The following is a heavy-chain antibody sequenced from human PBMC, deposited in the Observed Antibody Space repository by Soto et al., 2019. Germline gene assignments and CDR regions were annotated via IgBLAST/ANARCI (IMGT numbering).Heavy chain of an antibody. Sequence: ASVNVSCKASGYTFTGYYMHWVRQAPGQGLEWMGWINPNSGGTNYAQKFQGWVTMTRDTSISTANMELSRLRSDDTAVYYCARDGGYCSGGRCYVYYYYGMDVWGQGTTVTVSS. V-gene: IGHV1-2*04. CDR1: GYTFTGYY. CDR3: ARDGGYCSGGRCYVYYYYGMDV. D-gene: IGHD2-15*01. J-gene: IGHJ6*02. CDR2: INPNSGGT.